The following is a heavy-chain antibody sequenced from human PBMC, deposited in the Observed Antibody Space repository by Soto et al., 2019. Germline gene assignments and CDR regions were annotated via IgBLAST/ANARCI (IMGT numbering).Heavy chain of an antibody. CDR2: IYYSGNT. CDR3: ARTLFGWGIWFDP. D-gene: IGHD3-10*02. Sequence: SETLSLTCTVSGGSISSYYWGWIRQPPGKGLEWIGYIYYSGNTNYNPSLKSRVTISVDTSKNQFSLKLSSVTAADTAVYYCARTLFGWGIWFDPWGQGTLVTVSS. CDR1: GGSISSYY. V-gene: IGHV4-59*01. J-gene: IGHJ5*02.